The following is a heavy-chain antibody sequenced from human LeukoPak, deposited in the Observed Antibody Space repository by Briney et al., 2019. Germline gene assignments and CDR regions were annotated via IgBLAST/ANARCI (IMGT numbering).Heavy chain of an antibody. V-gene: IGHV1-69*19. J-gene: IGHJ3*02. D-gene: IGHD3-3*01. Sequence: SSVKVSCKASGGTFSSYAISEVRQAPGHGREWMGGIIPIFGTANYAQKFQGRVTITPDESTSPAYIELSSLRSEDTAVYYCARGSYYDVWIGYPHKMKTRDAFDIWVQGTMVTVPS. CDR1: GGTFSSYA. CDR2: IIPIFGTA. CDR3: ARGSYYDVWIGYPHKMKTRDAFDI.